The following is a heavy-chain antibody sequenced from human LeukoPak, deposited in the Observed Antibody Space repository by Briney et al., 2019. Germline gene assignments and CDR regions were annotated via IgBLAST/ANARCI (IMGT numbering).Heavy chain of an antibody. J-gene: IGHJ4*02. CDR1: GGSISSSSYY. V-gene: IGHV4-39*07. Sequence: PSEILSLTCTVSGGSISSSSYYWGWIRQPPGKGLEWIGSIYYSGSTYYNPSLKSRVTISVDTSKNQFSLKLSSVTAADTAVYYCARAYYDILTGYYRSYYFDYWGQGTLVTVSS. D-gene: IGHD3-9*01. CDR3: ARAYYDILTGYYRSYYFDY. CDR2: IYYSGST.